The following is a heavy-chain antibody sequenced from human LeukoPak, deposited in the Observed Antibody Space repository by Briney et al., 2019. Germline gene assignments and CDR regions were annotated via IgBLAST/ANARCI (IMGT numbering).Heavy chain of an antibody. Sequence: QSGGSLRLSCAASGFTFSSYAMSWVRQAPGKGLEWVSAISGSGGSTYYADSVKGRFTISRDNSKNTLYLQLNSLRAEDTAVYYCVKDQREAYGSGWSRDFDYWGQGTLVTVSS. CDR2: ISGSGGST. CDR1: GFTFSSYA. D-gene: IGHD6-19*01. J-gene: IGHJ4*02. CDR3: VKDQREAYGSGWSRDFDY. V-gene: IGHV3-23*01.